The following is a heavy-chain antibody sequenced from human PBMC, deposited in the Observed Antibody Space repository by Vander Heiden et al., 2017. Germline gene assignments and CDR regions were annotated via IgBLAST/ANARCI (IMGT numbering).Heavy chain of an antibody. V-gene: IGHV3-9*01. Sequence: DVQLVESGGGLVQPGRSLRLSCAASGFTFDDYAMHWVRQAPGKGLEWVSGISWNSGSIGYADSVKGRFTISRDNAKNSLYLQMNSLRAEDTALYYCAKGDYGMDVWGQGTTVTVSS. CDR2: ISWNSGSI. J-gene: IGHJ6*02. CDR1: GFTFDDYA. CDR3: AKGDYGMDV.